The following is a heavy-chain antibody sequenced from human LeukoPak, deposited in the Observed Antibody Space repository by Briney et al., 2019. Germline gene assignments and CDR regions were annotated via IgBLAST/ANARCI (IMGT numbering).Heavy chain of an antibody. CDR3: ARGEQLGPFDY. CDR1: GGSFSGYY. Sequence: PSETLSLTCAVYGGSFSGYYWSWIRQPPGKGLEWIGEIVHSGSTNYNPSLKSRVTISVDTSKNQFSLKLSSVTAADTAVYYCARGEQLGPFDYWGQGTLVTVSS. J-gene: IGHJ4*02. CDR2: IVHSGST. D-gene: IGHD6-13*01. V-gene: IGHV4-34*01.